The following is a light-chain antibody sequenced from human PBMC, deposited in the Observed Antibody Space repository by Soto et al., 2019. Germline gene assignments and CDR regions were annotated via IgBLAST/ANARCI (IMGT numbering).Light chain of an antibody. Sequence: EIVMTQSPATLSVSPGERATLSCRASQSVSNNYLAWYQQKPGQAPRLLIYDASNRATGIPARFSGSGSGTEFTLTISSLQSEDFAVYYCQQYNNWPPITFGQGTRLEIK. CDR2: DAS. CDR1: QSVSNN. CDR3: QQYNNWPPIT. J-gene: IGKJ5*01. V-gene: IGKV3D-15*01.